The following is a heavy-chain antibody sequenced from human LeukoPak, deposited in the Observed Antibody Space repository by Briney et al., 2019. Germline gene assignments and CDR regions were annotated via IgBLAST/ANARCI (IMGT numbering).Heavy chain of an antibody. CDR2: ISAYNGNT. Sequence: ASVKVSCKASGYTFTSYGISWVRQATGQGLEWMGWISAYNGNTNYAQKFQGRVTITTDESTSTAYMELSSLRSEDTAVYYYASSSIRYNWNLPQRYYFDYWGQGTLVTVSS. CDR1: GYTFTSYG. J-gene: IGHJ4*02. CDR3: ASSSIRYNWNLPQRYYFDY. V-gene: IGHV1-18*01. D-gene: IGHD1-20*01.